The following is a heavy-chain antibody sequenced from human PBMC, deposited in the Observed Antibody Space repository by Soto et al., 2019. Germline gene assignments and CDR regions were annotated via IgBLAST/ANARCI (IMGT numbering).Heavy chain of an antibody. V-gene: IGHV3-48*03. J-gene: IGHJ2*01. D-gene: IGHD3-9*01. Sequence: GKGLEWVSYISSSGSTIYYADSVKGRFTISRDNAKNSLYLQMNSLRAEDTAVYYCFFFQADGGLRDSVPVSACLLNRSADL. CDR3: FFFQADGGLRDSVPVSACLLNRSADL. CDR2: ISSSGSTI.